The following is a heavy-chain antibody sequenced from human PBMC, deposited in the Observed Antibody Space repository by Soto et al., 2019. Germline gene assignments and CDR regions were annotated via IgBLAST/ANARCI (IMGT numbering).Heavy chain of an antibody. CDR3: ARDSRITIFGVVINPTDY. V-gene: IGHV3-48*02. CDR1: GFTVSSNY. J-gene: IGHJ4*02. CDR2: ISSSSSTI. Sequence: GSLRLSCAASGFTVSSNYMSWVRQAPGKGLEWVSYISSSSSTIYYADSVKGRFTISRDNAKNSLYLQMNSLRDEDTAVYYCARDSRITIFGVVINPTDYWGQGTLVTVSS. D-gene: IGHD3-3*01.